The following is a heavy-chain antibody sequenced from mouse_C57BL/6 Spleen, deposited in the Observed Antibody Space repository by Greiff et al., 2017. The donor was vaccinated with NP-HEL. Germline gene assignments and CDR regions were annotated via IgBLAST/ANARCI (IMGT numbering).Heavy chain of an antibody. CDR3: ARSPPLGNYAMDY. Sequence: QVQLQQSGAELAKPGASVKLSCKASGYTFTSYWMHWVNQRPGQGLEWIGYINPSSGYTKYNQKFKDKATLTADKSSSTAYMQLSSLTYEDSAVYYCARSPPLGNYAMDYWGQGTSVTVSS. V-gene: IGHV1-7*01. CDR2: INPSSGYT. D-gene: IGHD4-1*01. J-gene: IGHJ4*01. CDR1: GYTFTSYW.